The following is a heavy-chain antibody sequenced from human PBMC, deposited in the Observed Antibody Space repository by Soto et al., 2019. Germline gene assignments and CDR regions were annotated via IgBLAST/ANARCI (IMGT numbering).Heavy chain of an antibody. CDR1: GFSLSTSGVG. V-gene: IGHV2-5*02. D-gene: IGHD3-10*01. Sequence: QITLKESGPTLVKPTQTLTLTCTFSGFSLSTSGVGVGWIRQPPGKALEWLAVIYWDDDKRYSSSLKSRLTISQDTSKNRVVLTMTNMDPVDTATYYGAHHPYYGLGSYSFDYWGQGILVTVSS. CDR2: IYWDDDK. J-gene: IGHJ4*02. CDR3: AHHPYYGLGSYSFDY.